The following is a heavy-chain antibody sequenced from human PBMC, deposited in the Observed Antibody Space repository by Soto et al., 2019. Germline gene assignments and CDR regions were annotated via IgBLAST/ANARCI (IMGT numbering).Heavy chain of an antibody. Sequence: GGSLRLSCAASGFTFSSYEMNWVRQAPGKGLEWVSYISSSGSTIYYADSVKGRFTISRDNAKNSLYLQMNSLRAEDTAVYYCAGGITMVRGVSGAFDIWGQGTMVTVSS. CDR1: GFTFSSYE. J-gene: IGHJ3*02. D-gene: IGHD3-10*01. CDR3: AGGITMVRGVSGAFDI. V-gene: IGHV3-48*03. CDR2: ISSSGSTI.